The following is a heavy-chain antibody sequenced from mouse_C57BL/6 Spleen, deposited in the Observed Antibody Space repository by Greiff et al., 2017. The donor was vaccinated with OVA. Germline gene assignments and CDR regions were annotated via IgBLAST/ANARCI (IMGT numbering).Heavy chain of an antibody. CDR2: IYPGDGDT. CDR3: ARSGGNYAMDY. V-gene: IGHV1-80*01. J-gene: IGHJ4*01. D-gene: IGHD4-1*01. CDR1: GYAFSSYW. Sequence: VQLQESGAELVKPGASVKISCKASGYAFSSYWMNWVKQRPGKGLEWIGQIYPGDGDTNYNGKFKGKATLTADKSSSTAYMQLSSLTSEDSAVYFCARSGGNYAMDYWGQGTSVTVSS.